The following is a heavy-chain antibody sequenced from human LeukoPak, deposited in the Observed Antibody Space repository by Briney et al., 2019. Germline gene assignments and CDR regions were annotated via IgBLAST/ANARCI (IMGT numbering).Heavy chain of an antibody. CDR2: ISYDGKNK. V-gene: IGHV3-30*03. D-gene: IGHD5-18*01. Sequence: PWGSLRLSCAVSGFTFSSYGLHWLCQAPGKGLEWVALISYDGKNKYYSDSVTGRFTISRDNSKNTLYMQMNSLRGEDTAVYYCIAIVDKAIHSGYWGQGTLVTVSS. CDR3: IAIVDKAIHSGY. J-gene: IGHJ4*02. CDR1: GFTFSSYG.